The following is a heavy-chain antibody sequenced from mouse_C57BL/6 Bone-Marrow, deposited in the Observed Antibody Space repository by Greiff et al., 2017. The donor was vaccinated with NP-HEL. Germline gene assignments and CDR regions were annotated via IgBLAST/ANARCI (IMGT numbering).Heavy chain of an antibody. Sequence: EVMLVESGGGLVKPGGSLKLSCAASGFTFSDYGMHWVRQAPEKGLEWVAYISSGSSTIYYADTVKGRFTISRDNAKNTLCLQMTSRRSDDTAMYYCARPRDYYGSSSWFADWGKGTLVTVSA. CDR3: ARPRDYYGSSSWFAD. V-gene: IGHV5-17*01. D-gene: IGHD1-1*01. J-gene: IGHJ3*01. CDR2: ISSGSSTI. CDR1: GFTFSDYG.